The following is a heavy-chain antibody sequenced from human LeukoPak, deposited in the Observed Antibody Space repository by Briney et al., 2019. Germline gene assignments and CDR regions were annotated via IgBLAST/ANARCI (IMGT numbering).Heavy chain of an antibody. D-gene: IGHD4/OR15-4a*01. V-gene: IGHV3-53*01. CDR1: GFTVSSNS. CDR2: IYSDNT. J-gene: IGHJ4*02. CDR3: ARRAGAYSHPFDY. Sequence: GGSLRLSCTVSGFTVSSNSMSWVRQAPGKGLEWVSFIYSDNTHYSDSVKGRFTISRDNSKNTQYLQMNSLRAEDTAVYYCARRAGAYSHPFDYWGQGTLVTVSS.